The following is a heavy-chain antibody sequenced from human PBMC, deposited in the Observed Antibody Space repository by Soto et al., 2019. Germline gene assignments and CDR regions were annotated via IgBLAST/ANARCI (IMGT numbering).Heavy chain of an antibody. Sequence: PSETLSLTCAVYGGSFSGYYWSWIRQPPGKGLEWIGEINHSGSTNYNPSLKSRVTISVDTSKNQFSLKLSSVTAADTAVYYCARHYYYGMDVWGQGTTVTVSS. CDR2: INHSGST. V-gene: IGHV4-34*01. CDR3: ARHYYYGMDV. J-gene: IGHJ6*02. CDR1: GGSFSGYY.